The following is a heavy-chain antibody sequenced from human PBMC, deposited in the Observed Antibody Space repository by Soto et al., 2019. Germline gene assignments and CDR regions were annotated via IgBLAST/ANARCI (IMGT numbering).Heavy chain of an antibody. D-gene: IGHD6-13*01. CDR2: ISAYNGNT. CDR3: GRAPPPYSSSWYYFDY. Sequence: GASVKVSCKASGYTFTSYGISWVRQAPGQGLEWMGWISAYNGNTNYAQKLQGRVTMTTDTSTSTAYMELRSLRSDDTAVYYCGRAPPPYSSSWYYFDYWGQGTLVTVSS. V-gene: IGHV1-18*01. CDR1: GYTFTSYG. J-gene: IGHJ4*02.